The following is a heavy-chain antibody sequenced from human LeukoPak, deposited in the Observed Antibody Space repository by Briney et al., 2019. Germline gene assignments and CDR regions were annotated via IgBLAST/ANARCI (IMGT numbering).Heavy chain of an antibody. Sequence: SETLSLACAVYGGSFSGYYWSWIRQPPGKGLEWIGEVNHSGSTNYNPSLKSRVTISVDTSKNQFSLKLSSVTAADTAVYYCARAGYYGSGSPLQIYYYGMDVWGQGTTVTVSS. CDR3: ARAGYYGSGSPLQIYYYGMDV. CDR2: VNHSGST. D-gene: IGHD3-10*01. V-gene: IGHV4-34*01. J-gene: IGHJ6*02. CDR1: GGSFSGYY.